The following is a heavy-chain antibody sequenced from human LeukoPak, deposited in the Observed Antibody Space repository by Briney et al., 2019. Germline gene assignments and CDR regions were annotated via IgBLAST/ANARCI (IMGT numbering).Heavy chain of an antibody. Sequence: PGRSLRLSCAASGFTFDDYVMHWVRQAPGKGLEWVSGISWNSGSIGYADSVKGRFTIPRDNAKNSLYLQMNSLRAEDTALYYCAKEISRYCSSTSCYYDPWGQGTLVTVSS. V-gene: IGHV3-9*01. CDR1: GFTFDDYV. J-gene: IGHJ5*02. CDR3: AKEISRYCSSTSCYYDP. CDR2: ISWNSGSI. D-gene: IGHD2-2*01.